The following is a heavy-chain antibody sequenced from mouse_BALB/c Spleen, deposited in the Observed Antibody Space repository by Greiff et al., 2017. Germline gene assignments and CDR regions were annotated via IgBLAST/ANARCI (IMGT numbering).Heavy chain of an antibody. D-gene: IGHD2-1*01. V-gene: IGHV5-12-1*01. J-gene: IGHJ3*01. Sequence: EVKLMESGGGLVKPGGSLKLSCAASGFAFSSYDMSWVRQTPEKRLEWVAYISSGGGSTYYPDTVKGRFTISRDNAKNTLYLQMSSLKSEDTAMYSSARPRVGNYGFAYWGQGTLVTVSA. CDR1: GFAFSSYD. CDR3: ARPRVGNYGFAY. CDR2: ISSGGGST.